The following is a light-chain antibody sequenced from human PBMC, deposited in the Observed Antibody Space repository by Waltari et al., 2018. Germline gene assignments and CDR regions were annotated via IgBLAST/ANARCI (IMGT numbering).Light chain of an antibody. V-gene: IGLV2-14*03. Sequence: QSALTQPASVSGSPGQSITIPCTGTSSDVGASNYVSWYQQYSGKAPQLMIYDVIKRPSGVSNRFSGSKSGNTASLTISGLQAEDEADYYCSSFTRSATLVFGGGTKLTVL. CDR3: SSFTRSATLV. CDR2: DVI. CDR1: SSDVGASNY. J-gene: IGLJ3*02.